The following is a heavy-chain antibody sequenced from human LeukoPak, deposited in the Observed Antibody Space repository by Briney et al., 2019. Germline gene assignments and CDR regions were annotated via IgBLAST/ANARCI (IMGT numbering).Heavy chain of an antibody. V-gene: IGHV3-23*01. CDR2: ISGSGGST. D-gene: IGHD3-22*01. Sequence: GGSLRLSCAASGFTFSSYAMSWVPRAPGKGLEWVSAISGSGGSTYYADSVKGRFTISRDNSKNTLYLQMNSLRAEDTAVYYCAKRARYYYDSSGYYGYWGQGTLVTVSS. J-gene: IGHJ4*02. CDR3: AKRARYYYDSSGYYGY. CDR1: GFTFSSYA.